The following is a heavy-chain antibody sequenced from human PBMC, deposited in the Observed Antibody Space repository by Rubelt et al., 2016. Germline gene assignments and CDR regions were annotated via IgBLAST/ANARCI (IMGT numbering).Heavy chain of an antibody. J-gene: IGHJ4*02. D-gene: IGHD3-10*01. CDR1: GFTFSSYA. CDR2: ISGRDGST. Sequence: EVQLLESGGGLVQPGGSLRLSCAASGFTFSSYAMNWVRQAPGKGLEWVSAISGRDGSTYHADSVKGRYTMSRENSKTTLNLKMNSWRAEATAVYYCARAGSWGQGELVTVSS. CDR3: ARAGS. V-gene: IGHV3-23*01.